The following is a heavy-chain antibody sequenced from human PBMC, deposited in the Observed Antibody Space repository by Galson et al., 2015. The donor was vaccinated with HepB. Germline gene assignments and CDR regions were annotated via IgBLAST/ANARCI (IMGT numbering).Heavy chain of an antibody. J-gene: IGHJ4*02. Sequence: SLRLSCAASGFTFSHYGMHWVRQAPGKGLEWVAVISYDGSNKYYADSVKGRFTISRDNSRDILYLQMNSLRAEDTAVYYCAKRLLSSWFFDYWGQGTLVTVSS. CDR2: ISYDGSNK. CDR1: GFTFSHYG. D-gene: IGHD6-13*01. V-gene: IGHV3-30*18. CDR3: AKRLLSSWFFDY.